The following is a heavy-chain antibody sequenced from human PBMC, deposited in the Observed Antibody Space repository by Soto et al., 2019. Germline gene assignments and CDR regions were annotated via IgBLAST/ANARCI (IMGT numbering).Heavy chain of an antibody. CDR2: IIPLTETP. D-gene: IGHD2-2*01. CDR3: AIGTRTSWTCDF. CDR1: GGTFSNYA. J-gene: IGHJ4*02. V-gene: IGHV1-69*01. Sequence: QVQVVQSGAEVKKPGSSVKVSCKASGGTFSNYAISWVRQAPGHGLEWVGGIIPLTETPVYAQTVQGRLTITADDITSADYMELSSLRSDATAVYYCAIGTRTSWTCDFWGQGTLVTVSS.